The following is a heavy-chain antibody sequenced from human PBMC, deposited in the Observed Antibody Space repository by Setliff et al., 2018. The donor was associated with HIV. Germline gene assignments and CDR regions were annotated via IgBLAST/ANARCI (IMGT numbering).Heavy chain of an antibody. V-gene: IGHV5-51*01. CDR3: TRHPLRPGIAGYFYFVDV. CDR1: GYFFLDSW. Sequence: GESLKISCKGSGYFFLDSWIGWVRQMPGKGLEWVAIIYPGDSETRYSPSFEGQVTISVDRSINTAYLQWSSLKASDTAIYYCTRHPLRPGIAGYFYFVDVWGTGTTVTVPS. CDR2: IYPGDSET. D-gene: IGHD3-9*01. J-gene: IGHJ6*03.